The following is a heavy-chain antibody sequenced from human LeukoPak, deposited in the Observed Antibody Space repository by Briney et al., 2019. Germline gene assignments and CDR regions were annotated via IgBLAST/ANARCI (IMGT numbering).Heavy chain of an antibody. J-gene: IGHJ6*02. CDR3: ARDSSVWGLAV. Sequence: GESLRLSCAAAGFSFNAYDMHWVRQATGRGLERVSYISRAGDTYYAGSVKGRFTISRDDAKNSLYHQLNSLGVGDTAVYYCARDSSVWGLAVWGQGTTVTVSS. CDR1: GFSFNAYD. V-gene: IGHV3-13*04. D-gene: IGHD6-19*01. CDR2: ISRAGDT.